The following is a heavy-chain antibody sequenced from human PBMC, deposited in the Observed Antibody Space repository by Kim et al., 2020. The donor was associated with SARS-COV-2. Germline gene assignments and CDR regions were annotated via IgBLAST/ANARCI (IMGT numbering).Heavy chain of an antibody. V-gene: IGHV4-30-2*01. CDR1: GGSISFGGYS. CDR2: IYQSGST. J-gene: IGHJ5*02. D-gene: IGHD6-19*01. CDR3: ARGSGFSFDP. Sequence: SETLSLTCAVSGGSISFGGYSWSWIRQPPGKGLEWIGYIYQSGSTYYNPSLKSRVTISVDRSKNQFSLKLSSVTAADTAVYYCARGSGFSFDPWGQGTLVTVSS.